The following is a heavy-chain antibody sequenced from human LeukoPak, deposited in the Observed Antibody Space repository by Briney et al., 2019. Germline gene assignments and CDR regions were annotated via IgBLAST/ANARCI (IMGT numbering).Heavy chain of an antibody. CDR3: ARDGSGSYYEYANWFDP. J-gene: IGHJ5*02. V-gene: IGHV4-39*07. D-gene: IGHD3-10*01. CDR2: IYYSGST. Sequence: SETLSLTCTVSGGSISSSSYYWGWIRQPPGKGLEWIGSIYYSGSTYYNPSLKSRVTISVDTSKNQVSLKLSSVTAADTAVYYCARDGSGSYYEYANWFDPWGQGTLVTVSS. CDR1: GGSISSSSYY.